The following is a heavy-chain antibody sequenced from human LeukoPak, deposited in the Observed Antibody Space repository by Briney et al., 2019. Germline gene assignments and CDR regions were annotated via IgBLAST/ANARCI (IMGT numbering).Heavy chain of an antibody. D-gene: IGHD3-10*01. Sequence: ASVKVSCKVSGYTLTELSMHWVRQAPGKGLEWMGGFDPEDGETIYAQKFQGRVTMTEDTSTDTAYMELSSLRSEDTAVYYCATVGVLWFREGYFDYWGQGTLGTVSS. J-gene: IGHJ4*02. CDR3: ATVGVLWFREGYFDY. CDR2: FDPEDGET. CDR1: GYTLTELS. V-gene: IGHV1-24*01.